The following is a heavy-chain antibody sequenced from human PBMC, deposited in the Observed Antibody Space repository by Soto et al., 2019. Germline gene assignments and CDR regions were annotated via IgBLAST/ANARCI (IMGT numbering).Heavy chain of an antibody. CDR2: INRAGDDT. J-gene: IGHJ4*02. D-gene: IGHD3-22*01. CDR3: TRDLDTRGSAPISEF. Sequence: VGSLRLSCAGSGFTFGADWMTWVRQAPGNGLEWVANINRAGDDTYYADSVKGRFTISRDNARNSLYLQMNSLRADDTAVYYCTRDLDTRGSAPISEFWGQGTLVTVSS. CDR1: GFTFGADW. V-gene: IGHV3-7*03.